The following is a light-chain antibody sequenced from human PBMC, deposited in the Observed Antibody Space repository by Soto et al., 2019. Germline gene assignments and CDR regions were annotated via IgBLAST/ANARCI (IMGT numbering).Light chain of an antibody. J-gene: IGKJ1*01. Sequence: IQMTQSPSSLSASTGDRVTITCRASQGISSYLAWYQQKPGKXPKXXIYAASTLQSGVPSRFSGSGSGTDFTLTISCLQSEDCATYYCQQYYSYPQTFGQGTKVDNK. V-gene: IGKV1-8*01. CDR2: AAS. CDR1: QGISSY. CDR3: QQYYSYPQT.